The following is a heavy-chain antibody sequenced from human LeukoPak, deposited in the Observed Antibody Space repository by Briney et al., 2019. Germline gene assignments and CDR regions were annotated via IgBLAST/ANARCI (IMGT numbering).Heavy chain of an antibody. J-gene: IGHJ5*02. CDR1: GYTFTNYG. D-gene: IGHD3-10*01. V-gene: IGHV1-18*01. Sequence: ASVKVSCKASGYTFTNYGISWVRQAPGQGLEWMGWISGYNGNTNYAQKLQGRVTMTTDTSTSTAYMELRSLRSDDTAVYYCARDPHYYGSGRVDWFDPWGQGTLVTVSS. CDR3: ARDPHYYGSGRVDWFDP. CDR2: ISGYNGNT.